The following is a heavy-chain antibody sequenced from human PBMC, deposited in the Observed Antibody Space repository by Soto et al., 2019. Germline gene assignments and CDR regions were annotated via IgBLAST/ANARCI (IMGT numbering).Heavy chain of an antibody. D-gene: IGHD5-12*01. J-gene: IGHJ6*02. CDR2: TYYRSKWYN. Sequence: SQTLSLTCAISGDSVSSNSAAWNWIRQSPSRGLEWLGRTYYRSKWYNDYAVSVKSRITINPDTSKNQFSLQLNSVTPEDTAVYYCARDGKWRRLGYYFSGMDVWGQGTTVTVSS. CDR3: ARDGKWRRLGYYFSGMDV. CDR1: GDSVSSNSAA. V-gene: IGHV6-1*01.